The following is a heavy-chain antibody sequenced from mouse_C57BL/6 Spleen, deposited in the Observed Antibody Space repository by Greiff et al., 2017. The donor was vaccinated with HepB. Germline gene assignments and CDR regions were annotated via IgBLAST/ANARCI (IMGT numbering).Heavy chain of an antibody. CDR1: GYTFTSYW. CDR3: ARKMDSNYVNYFDY. CDR2: IDPSDSYT. Sequence: QVQLQQPGAELVMPGASVKLSCKASGYTFTSYWMHWVKQRPGQGLEWIGEIDPSDSYTNYNQKFKGKSTLTVDKSSSTAYMQLSSLTSEDSAVYYCARKMDSNYVNYFDYWGQGTTLTVSS. V-gene: IGHV1-69*01. D-gene: IGHD2-5*01. J-gene: IGHJ2*01.